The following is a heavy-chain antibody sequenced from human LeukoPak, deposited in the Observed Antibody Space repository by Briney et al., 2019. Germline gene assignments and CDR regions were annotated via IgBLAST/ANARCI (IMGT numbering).Heavy chain of an antibody. V-gene: IGHV4-30-4*01. J-gene: IGHJ4*02. CDR1: GGSISSGDYY. Sequence: PSETLSLTCTVSGGSISSGDYYWSWIRQPPGKGLEWIGYIYYSGSTYYNPSLKSRVTISVDTSKNQFSLKLSSVTAADTAVYYCAADLAVAGQTVVYWGQGTLVTVSS. D-gene: IGHD6-19*01. CDR2: IYYSGST. CDR3: AADLAVAGQTVVY.